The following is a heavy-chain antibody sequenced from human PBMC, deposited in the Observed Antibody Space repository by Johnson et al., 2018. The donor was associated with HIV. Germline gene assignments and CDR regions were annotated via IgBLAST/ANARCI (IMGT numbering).Heavy chain of an antibody. J-gene: IGHJ3*02. CDR3: ARGYCYGHDAFDI. D-gene: IGHD5-18*01. CDR1: GFTFSSYA. Sequence: QVQLVESGGGVVQPGRSLRLSCAASGFTFSSYAMHWVRQAPGKGLEWVAVISYDGSNKYYADSVKGRFTISRDNSKNTLYLQMNSLRAEDTAVYYCARGYCYGHDAFDIWGQGTMVTVSS. CDR2: ISYDGSNK. V-gene: IGHV3-30*14.